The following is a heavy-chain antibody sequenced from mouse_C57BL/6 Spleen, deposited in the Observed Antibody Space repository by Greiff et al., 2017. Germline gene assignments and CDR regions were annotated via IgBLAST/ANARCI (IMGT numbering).Heavy chain of an antibody. Sequence: VKLMESGPGLVQPSQCLSITCTVSGFSLTSYGVHWVRQSPGKGLEWLGVIWRGGSTDYNAAFISRLSSSKDNSKGQVFFKMNSLQADDTAIYSCARKGRCDYDVLDYWGQGTSVTVSS. V-gene: IGHV2-2*01. CDR3: ARKGRCDYDVLDY. CDR1: GFSLTSYG. J-gene: IGHJ4*01. D-gene: IGHD2-4*01. CDR2: IWRGGST.